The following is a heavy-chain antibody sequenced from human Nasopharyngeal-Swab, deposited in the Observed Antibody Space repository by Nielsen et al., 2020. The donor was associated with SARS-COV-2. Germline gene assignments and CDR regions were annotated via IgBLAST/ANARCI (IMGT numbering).Heavy chain of an antibody. CDR2: IYYSGST. CDR1: GGSISSYY. CDR3: ASSSTSWYGSAFDI. V-gene: IGHV4-59*01. D-gene: IGHD2-2*01. J-gene: IGHJ3*02. Sequence: SETLSLTCTVSGGSISSYYWSWIRQPPGKGLEWIGYIYYSGSTNYNPSLKSRATISVDTSKNQFSLKLTSVTAADTAVYYCASSSTSWYGSAFDIWGQGTMVTVSS.